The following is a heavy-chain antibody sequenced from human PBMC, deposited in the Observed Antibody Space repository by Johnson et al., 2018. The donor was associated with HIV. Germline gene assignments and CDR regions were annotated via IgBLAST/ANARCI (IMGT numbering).Heavy chain of an antibody. V-gene: IGHV3-74*02. D-gene: IGHD6-13*01. J-gene: IGHJ3*02. CDR3: ARAYSSSWYRADAFDI. CDR2: INSDGRST. CDR1: GFTFSSYW. Sequence: VQLVESGGGVVQPGRSLRLSCAASGFTFSSYWMHWVRQAPGKGLVWVSRINSDGRSTSYADSVKGRFTISRDNAKNTLYLQMNSLRAEDTAVYYCARAYSSSWYRADAFDIWGQGTMVTVSS.